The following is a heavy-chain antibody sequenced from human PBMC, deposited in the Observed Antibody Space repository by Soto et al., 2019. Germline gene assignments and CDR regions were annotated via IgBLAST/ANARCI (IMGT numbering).Heavy chain of an antibody. V-gene: IGHV1-18*01. J-gene: IGHJ6*02. CDR2: ISGYNGKT. CDR1: GYTFTNYG. Sequence: QVQVVQSGDEVKKPGASVKVSCKASGYTFTNYGFSWVRQAPGQGLEWMGWISGYNGKTKSAEKFQGRVTMTTDTPPCTAHMEVMGLRSADTAVSSCAREGQAPYYYYGMDVWGQGTAVTVSS. CDR3: AREGQAPYYYYGMDV.